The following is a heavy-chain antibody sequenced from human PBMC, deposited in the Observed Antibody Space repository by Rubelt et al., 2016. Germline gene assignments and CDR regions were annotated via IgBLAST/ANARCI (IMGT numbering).Heavy chain of an antibody. CDR2: IKQDGSEK. J-gene: IGHJ3*02. D-gene: IGHD6-6*01. CDR3: AREARDAFDI. V-gene: IGHV3-7*01. Sequence: KGVEWVANIKQDGSEKYYVDSVKGRFTISRDNAKNSLYLQMNSLRAEDTAVYYCAREARDAFDIWGQGTMVTVSS.